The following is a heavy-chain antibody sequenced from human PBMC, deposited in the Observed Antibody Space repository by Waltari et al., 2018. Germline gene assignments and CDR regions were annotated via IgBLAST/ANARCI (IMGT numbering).Heavy chain of an antibody. CDR2: INHSGST. Sequence: QVQLQQWGAGLLKPSETLSLTCAVYGGSFSGYYWSWIRQPPGKGLEWIGEINHSGSTNYNPSLKSRVTISVDTSKNQFSLKLSSVTAADTAVYYCAVGDKYYDFWSGYSAPYFDYWGQGTLVTVSS. CDR3: AVGDKYYDFWSGYSAPYFDY. D-gene: IGHD3-3*01. CDR1: GGSFSGYY. J-gene: IGHJ4*02. V-gene: IGHV4-34*01.